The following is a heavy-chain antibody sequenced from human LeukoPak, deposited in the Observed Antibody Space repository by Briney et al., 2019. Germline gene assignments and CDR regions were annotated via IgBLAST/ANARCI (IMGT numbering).Heavy chain of an antibody. CDR3: ARATATDYYYYGMDV. J-gene: IGHJ6*02. CDR1: GFTFSSYS. CDR2: NSSSSSYI. Sequence: GGSLRLPCAASGFTFSSYSMNWVRQAPGKGLEWVSSNSSSSSYIYYADSVKGRFTISRDNAKNSLYLQMNSLRAEDTAVYYCARATATDYYYYGMDVWGQGTTVTVSS. D-gene: IGHD4-11*01. V-gene: IGHV3-21*01.